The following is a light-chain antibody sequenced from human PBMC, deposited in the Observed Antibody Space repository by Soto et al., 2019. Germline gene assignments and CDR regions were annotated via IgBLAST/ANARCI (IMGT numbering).Light chain of an antibody. Sequence: DIQMTQSPSTLSGSVGDRVTITCRASQTISSWLAWFQQTPGKAPKSLIYGASNLQDGVPSKFSGSGSGTNFTLTISGLQPEDFATYYCHQYIRYPYTFGQGTKVE. CDR3: HQYIRYPYT. CDR1: QTISSW. CDR2: GAS. J-gene: IGKJ2*01. V-gene: IGKV1-5*01.